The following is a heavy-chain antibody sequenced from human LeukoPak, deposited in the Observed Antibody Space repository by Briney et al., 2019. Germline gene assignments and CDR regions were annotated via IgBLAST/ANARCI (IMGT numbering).Heavy chain of an antibody. CDR3: AREARQLVY. Sequence: GGSLRLSCAGSGFTFSSYWMSWVRQAPGKGLEWVANIKQDGSEKYYVDSVKGRFTISRDNAKNSLYLQMNSLRAEDTAVYYCAREARQLVYWGQGTLVTVSS. CDR1: GFTFSSYW. V-gene: IGHV3-7*01. CDR2: IKQDGSEK. J-gene: IGHJ4*02. D-gene: IGHD6-13*01.